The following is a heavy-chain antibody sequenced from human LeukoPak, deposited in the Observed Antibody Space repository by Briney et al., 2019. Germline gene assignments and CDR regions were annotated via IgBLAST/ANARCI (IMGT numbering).Heavy chain of an antibody. Sequence: PETLSLTCAVYGGSFSGYYWSWIRQPPGKGLEWIGEINHSGSTNYNPSLKSRVTISVDTSKNQFSLKLSSVTAADTAVYYCARSAAHRAEYFQHWGQGTLVTVSS. CDR1: GGSFSGYY. D-gene: IGHD2-2*01. V-gene: IGHV4-34*01. CDR2: INHSGST. CDR3: ARSAAHRAEYFQH. J-gene: IGHJ1*01.